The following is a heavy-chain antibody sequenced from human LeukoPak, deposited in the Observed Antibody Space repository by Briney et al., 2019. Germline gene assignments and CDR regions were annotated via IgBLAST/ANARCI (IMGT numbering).Heavy chain of an antibody. J-gene: IGHJ4*02. D-gene: IGHD3-9*01. Sequence: ASVTVSCKASGYTFTSYGISWVRQAPGQGLEWMGWISAYNGNTNYAQKLQGRVTMTTDTSTSTAYMELRSLRSDDTAVYYCARQIRYFDPSDYWGQGTLVTVSS. CDR3: ARQIRYFDPSDY. CDR2: ISAYNGNT. CDR1: GYTFTSYG. V-gene: IGHV1-18*01.